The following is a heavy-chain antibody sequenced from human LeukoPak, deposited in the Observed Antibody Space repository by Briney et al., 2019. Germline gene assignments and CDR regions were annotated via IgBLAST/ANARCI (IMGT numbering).Heavy chain of an antibody. Sequence: GASLRLSCAASGFTFSSYGMHWVRQAPGKGLDWVAFIRFDGSNKYYADSVKGRFSISRDNSKNTLYLQMNSLRPEDTAVYYCAKDFGASIWQQQHLGAFDIWGQGTMVTVSS. CDR1: GFTFSSYG. CDR3: AKDFGASIWQQQHLGAFDI. J-gene: IGHJ3*02. CDR2: IRFDGSNK. V-gene: IGHV3-30*02. D-gene: IGHD6-13*01.